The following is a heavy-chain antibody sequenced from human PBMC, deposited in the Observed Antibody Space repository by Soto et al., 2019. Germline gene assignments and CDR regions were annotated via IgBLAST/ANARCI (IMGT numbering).Heavy chain of an antibody. D-gene: IGHD4-17*01. Sequence: PSETLSLTCTVSGGSISSYYWSWIRQPPGKGLEWIGYIYYSGSTNYNPSLTSRVTISVDTSKNQFSLKLSSVTAADTAVYYCARVHRRGLPYGDYFFDYWGQGTLVTVSS. CDR3: ARVHRRGLPYGDYFFDY. CDR1: GGSISSYY. V-gene: IGHV4-59*01. CDR2: IYYSGST. J-gene: IGHJ4*02.